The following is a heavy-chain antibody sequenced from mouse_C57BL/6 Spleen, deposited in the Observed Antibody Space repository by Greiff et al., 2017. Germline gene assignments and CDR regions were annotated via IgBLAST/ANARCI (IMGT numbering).Heavy chain of an antibody. V-gene: IGHV1-69*01. CDR1: GYTFTSYW. J-gene: IGHJ3*01. Sequence: QVQLQQPGAELVMPGASVKLSCKASGYTFTSYWMHWVKQRPGQGLEWIGEIDTSDSYTNYNPKFKGKSTLTVDKSSSTAYMQLSSLTSEDSAVYYCARTEYGNYVWFAYWGQGTLVTVSA. D-gene: IGHD2-1*01. CDR3: ARTEYGNYVWFAY. CDR2: IDTSDSYT.